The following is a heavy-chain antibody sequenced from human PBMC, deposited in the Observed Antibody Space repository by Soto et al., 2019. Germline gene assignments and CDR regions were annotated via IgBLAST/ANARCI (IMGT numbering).Heavy chain of an antibody. D-gene: IGHD3-16*01. CDR1: GFTFTSYS. Sequence: GGSLRLSCAASGFTFTSYSMSWVRQAPGQGLEWVSYITSKSTTIKYADSVKGRFTVSRDNAKNSLYLQLNSLRDEDTAVYYCAREMGACSDSSCYPGPYDSWGQGTLVTVSS. V-gene: IGHV3-48*02. CDR3: AREMGACSDSSCYPGPYDS. J-gene: IGHJ5*02. CDR2: ITSKSTTI.